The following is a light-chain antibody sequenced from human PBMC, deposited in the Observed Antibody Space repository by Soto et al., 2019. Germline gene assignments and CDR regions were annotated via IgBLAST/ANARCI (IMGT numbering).Light chain of an antibody. CDR1: QSISSW. V-gene: IGKV1-5*01. Sequence: ESSTITCRASQSISSWLAWYQQKPGKAPKLLIYDASSLESGVPSRFSGSGSGREFSFPISRVEPDDSATCDRPQYHGTCGKGTKVDIK. CDR2: DAS. J-gene: IGKJ1*01. CDR3: PQYHGT.